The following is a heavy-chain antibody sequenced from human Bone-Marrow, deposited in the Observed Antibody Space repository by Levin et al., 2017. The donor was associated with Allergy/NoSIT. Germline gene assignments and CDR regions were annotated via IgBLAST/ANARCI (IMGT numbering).Heavy chain of an antibody. CDR2: IYYSGST. CDR1: GGSISSYY. J-gene: IGHJ4*02. D-gene: IGHD1-26*01. V-gene: IGHV4-59*01. Sequence: ASETLSLTCTVSGGSISSYYWSWIRQPPGKGLEWIGYIYYSGSTNYNPSLKSRVTISVDTSKNQFSLKLSSVTAADTAVYYCARGAAIWEPPAWWGQGTLVTVSS. CDR3: ARGAAIWEPPAW.